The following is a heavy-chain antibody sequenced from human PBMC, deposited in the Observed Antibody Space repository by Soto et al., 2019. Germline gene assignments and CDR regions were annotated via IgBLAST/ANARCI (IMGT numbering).Heavy chain of an antibody. D-gene: IGHD3-3*01. V-gene: IGHV3-23*01. CDR2: ISGSGGST. CDR3: ATDRITIFGVVFYFDY. Sequence: GGSLRLSCAASGFTFSSYAMSWVRQAPGKGLEWVSAISGSGGSTYYADSVKGRFTISRDNSKNTLYLQMNSLRAEDTAVYYCATDRITIFGVVFYFDYWGQGTLVTVSS. CDR1: GFTFSSYA. J-gene: IGHJ4*02.